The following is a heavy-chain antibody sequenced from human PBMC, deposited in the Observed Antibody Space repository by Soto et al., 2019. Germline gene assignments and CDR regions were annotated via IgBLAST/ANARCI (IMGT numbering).Heavy chain of an antibody. D-gene: IGHD5-18*01. J-gene: IGHJ3*02. CDR3: AAVLWSDAFDI. Sequence: SMKVSCKASGSNFNSSSGLWVRQARGQRLEWIGWIVVGSGNKNYAQKFQERVTITRDMSKSTAYMEVSSLRSEDTAVYYCAAVLWSDAFDIWG. V-gene: IGHV1-58*01. CDR2: IVVGSGNK. CDR1: GSNFNSSS.